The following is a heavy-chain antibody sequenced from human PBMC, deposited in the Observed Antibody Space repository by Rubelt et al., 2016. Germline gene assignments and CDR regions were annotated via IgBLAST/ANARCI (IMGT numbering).Heavy chain of an antibody. Sequence: QLQLQESGPGLVKPSETLSLTCTVSGGSINSNDYYWGWIRQPPGKGLEWIGTIHYSGSTYYNPSLKSRVTISVATSKNQSYLKLGSGTAADTAVYYCARLQWGYNWKYFESWGQVSLVTVSS. CDR3: ARLQWGYNWKYFES. CDR1: GGSINSNDYY. J-gene: IGHJ4*02. V-gene: IGHV4-39*01. CDR2: IHYSGST. D-gene: IGHD1-20*01.